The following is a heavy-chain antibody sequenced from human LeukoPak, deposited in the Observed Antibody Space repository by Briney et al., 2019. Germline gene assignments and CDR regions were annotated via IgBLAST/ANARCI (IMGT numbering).Heavy chain of an antibody. J-gene: IGHJ3*02. Sequence: PGGSLRLSCAASGFTFSSYGMHWVRQAPGKGLEWVAVIWYDGSNKYYADSVKGRFTISRDNFKNTLYLQMNSLRAEDTAVYYCARDLMVAVAGRASDAFDIWGQGTMVTVSS. CDR3: ARDLMVAVAGRASDAFDI. CDR1: GFTFSSYG. D-gene: IGHD6-19*01. CDR2: IWYDGSNK. V-gene: IGHV3-33*01.